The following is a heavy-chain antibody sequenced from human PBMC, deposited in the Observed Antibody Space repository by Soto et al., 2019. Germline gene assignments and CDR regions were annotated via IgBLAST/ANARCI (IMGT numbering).Heavy chain of an antibody. CDR1: GYSFTSYW. Sequence: GESLKISCKGSGYSFTSYWIGWVRQMPGKGLEWMGIIYPGDSDTRYSPSFQGQVTISADKSISTAYLQWSSLKASDTAMYYCARRAVVVPAAIGAFDIWGQGTMVTVS. J-gene: IGHJ3*02. CDR3: ARRAVVVPAAIGAFDI. V-gene: IGHV5-51*01. D-gene: IGHD2-2*01. CDR2: IYPGDSDT.